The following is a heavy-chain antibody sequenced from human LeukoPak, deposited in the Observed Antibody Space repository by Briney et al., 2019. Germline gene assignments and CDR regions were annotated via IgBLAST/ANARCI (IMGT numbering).Heavy chain of an antibody. CDR3: ARGAYYYDSSGYYRT. V-gene: IGHV1-69*02. CDR2: IIPILGIA. CDR1: GGTFSSYT. Sequence: ASVTVSCKASGGTFSSYTISWVRQAPGQGLEWMGRIIPILGIANYAQKFQGRVTITADKSTSTAYMELSSLRSEDTAVYYCARGAYYYDSSGYYRTWGQGTLVTVSS. J-gene: IGHJ4*02. D-gene: IGHD3-22*01.